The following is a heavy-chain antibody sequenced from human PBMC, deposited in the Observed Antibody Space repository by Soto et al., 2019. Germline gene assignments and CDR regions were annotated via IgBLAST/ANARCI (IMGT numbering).Heavy chain of an antibody. CDR1: GFTFSSYW. Sequence: EVQLVESGGGLVQPGGSLRLSCAASGFTFSSYWMHWVRQAPGKGLVWVSRINSDGSSTSYADSVKGRFTISRDNDKNTLYLEISSLIAEVTAVYYCARGSSYGDYVYYYYYIYVWGKGTTVTVSS. J-gene: IGHJ6*03. CDR3: ARGSSYGDYVYYYYYIYV. CDR2: INSDGSST. D-gene: IGHD4-17*01. V-gene: IGHV3-74*01.